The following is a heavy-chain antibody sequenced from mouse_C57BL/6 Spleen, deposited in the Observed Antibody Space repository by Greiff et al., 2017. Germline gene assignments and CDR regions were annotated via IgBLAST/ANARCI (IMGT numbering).Heavy chain of an antibody. CDR3: TAHGYYGY. D-gene: IGHD2-3*01. V-gene: IGHV6-3*01. J-gene: IGHJ2*01. Sequence: EVKLMESGGGLVQPGGSMKLSCVASGFTFSNYWMNWVRQSPEKGLEWVAQIRLKSDNYATHYAESVKGRFTISRDDSKSSVYLQMNNLRAEDTGIYYCTAHGYYGYWGQGTTLTVSS. CDR1: GFTFSNYW. CDR2: IRLKSDNYAT.